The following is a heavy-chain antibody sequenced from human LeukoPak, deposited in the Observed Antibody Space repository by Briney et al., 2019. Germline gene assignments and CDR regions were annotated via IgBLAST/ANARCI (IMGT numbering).Heavy chain of an antibody. V-gene: IGHV3-64D*09. CDR1: GFTFSGYG. CDR2: ITSNGGRT. D-gene: IGHD1-26*01. J-gene: IGHJ5*02. Sequence: GGSLRLSCSASGFTFSGYGMHWVRQAPGKGLEYVSGITSNGGRTYYADSVKGRFTISRDTSKNTLYLQMSNLRAEDTAVYFCVRDSGSYYGWFDPWGQGTLVTVSS. CDR3: VRDSGSYYGWFDP.